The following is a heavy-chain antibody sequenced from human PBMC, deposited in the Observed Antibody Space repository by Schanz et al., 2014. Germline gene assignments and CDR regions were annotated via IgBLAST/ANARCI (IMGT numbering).Heavy chain of an antibody. CDR1: GFTFRDYQ. D-gene: IGHD3-16*01. CDR3: ARGTPFLCDY. V-gene: IGHV3-11*04. Sequence: VQLLESGGDLVQPGGSLRLSCVVSGFTFRDYQMTWIRQAPGKGLEWVSYITSGSAKFYADSVKGRFTISRDNAKNSLYLQMSSLRAEDTAVYYCARGTPFLCDYWGQGTLVTVSS. CDR2: ITSGSAK. J-gene: IGHJ4*02.